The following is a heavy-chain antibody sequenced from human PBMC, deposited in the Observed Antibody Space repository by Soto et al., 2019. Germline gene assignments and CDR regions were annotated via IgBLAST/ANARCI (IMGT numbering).Heavy chain of an antibody. V-gene: IGHV4-4*02. J-gene: IGHJ4*02. CDR1: GDSISSDKW. D-gene: IGHD2-21*02. CDR3: ARGGDWKFDF. Sequence: QVQLQESGPGLVKPSGTLSLTCDVSGDSISSDKWWSWVRQSPGRGLEWIGEIHHRGTTNCNPSHESRVTISIEKSKNQFSLEMTSLTAAYTAIDYCARGGDWKFDFWGQGSVVTVSS. CDR2: IHHRGTT.